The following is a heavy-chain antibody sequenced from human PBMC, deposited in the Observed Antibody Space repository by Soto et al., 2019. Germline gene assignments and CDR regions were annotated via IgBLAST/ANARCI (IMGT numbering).Heavy chain of an antibody. J-gene: IGHJ4*02. D-gene: IGHD1-26*01. CDR2: ISGSGGST. V-gene: IGHV3-23*01. Sequence: EVQLLESGGGLVQPGGSLRLSCAASGFTFSSYAMRWVRQAPGKGLEWVSAISGSGGSTYYADSVKGRFTISRDNSKNTLELQMNSLRGEDTAVYYGARRGSGSYYDYWGQGTLVTVSS. CDR1: GFTFSSYA. CDR3: ARRGSGSYYDY.